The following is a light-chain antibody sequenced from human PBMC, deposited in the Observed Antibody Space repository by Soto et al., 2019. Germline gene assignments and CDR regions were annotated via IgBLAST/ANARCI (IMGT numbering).Light chain of an antibody. CDR1: QSVSSN. J-gene: IGKJ2*01. Sequence: EIVLTQSPATLSVSPGERVTLSCRASQSVSSNLAWYQQKPGQAPRLLIYGASTRATGMPARFSGSGSGTEFTLTIDSLQSEDFAVYYCQQYANWPPFTFGQGTKLEIK. CDR2: GAS. V-gene: IGKV3-15*01. CDR3: QQYANWPPFT.